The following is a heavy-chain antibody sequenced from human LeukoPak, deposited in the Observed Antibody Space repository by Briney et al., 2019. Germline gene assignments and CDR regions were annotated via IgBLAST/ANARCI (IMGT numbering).Heavy chain of an antibody. CDR2: IYSGGST. CDR1: GFTVSSNY. CDR3: AKDGGGSLEWLPPMDV. D-gene: IGHD3-3*01. Sequence: GGSLRLSCAASGFTVSSNYMSWVRQVPGKGLEWVSVIYSGGSTYYADSVKGRFTISRDKSKNTLYLQMNSMRADDTAVYYCAKDGGGSLEWLPPMDVWGQGTTVTVSS. V-gene: IGHV3-66*01. J-gene: IGHJ6*02.